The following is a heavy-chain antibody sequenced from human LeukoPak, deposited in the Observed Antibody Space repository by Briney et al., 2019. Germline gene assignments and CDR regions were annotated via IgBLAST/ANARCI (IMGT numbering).Heavy chain of an antibody. Sequence: GASVKVSCKASGGTFSNYAISWVRQAPGQGLEWMGGIIPTFGTPNYAQMFQGRVTITADKSTSTVYMEVSSLRSDDTAVYYCARGGSSGLRYYFDKWGQGTLVSVSS. CDR3: ARGGSSGLRYYFDK. CDR2: IIPTFGTP. V-gene: IGHV1-69*06. D-gene: IGHD4-17*01. CDR1: GGTFSNYA. J-gene: IGHJ4*02.